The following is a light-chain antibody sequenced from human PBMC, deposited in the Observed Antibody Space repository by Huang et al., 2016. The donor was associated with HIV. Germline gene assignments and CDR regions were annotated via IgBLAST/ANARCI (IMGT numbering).Light chain of an antibody. V-gene: IGKV1-5*03. Sequence: DIQMTQSPSTLSASVGDRVTITCRASLSISSWVAWYQQKPGKAPKLQSYKASRLESGVPSRCSGSGSGTEFTLTISSLQPDDFATYYCQQYTTYFPTFGQGTKLEIK. CDR3: QQYTTYFPT. CDR1: LSISSW. J-gene: IGKJ2*01. CDR2: KAS.